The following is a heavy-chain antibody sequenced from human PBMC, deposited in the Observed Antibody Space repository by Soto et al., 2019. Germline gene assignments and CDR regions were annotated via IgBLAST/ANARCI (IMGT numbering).Heavy chain of an antibody. CDR3: ANDWPGTRTPGLDW. V-gene: IGHV3-23*01. CDR1: GFTFSDYA. J-gene: IGHJ4*02. CDR2: ITHNGAVT. D-gene: IGHD1-1*01. Sequence: EVQMLESGGDLVQPGGSLRLSCTPSGFTFSDYAMSWVRQAPGKGLEWVSSITHNGAVTNYADSVKGRFTISRDNSRNTLYLQIISLRAEDTALYYCANDWPGTRTPGLDWWGQATLVTVSS.